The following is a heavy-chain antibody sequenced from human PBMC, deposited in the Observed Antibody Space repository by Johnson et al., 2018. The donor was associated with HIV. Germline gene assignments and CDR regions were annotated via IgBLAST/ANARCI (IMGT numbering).Heavy chain of an antibody. J-gene: IGHJ3*02. CDR2: MNWNGGGP. Sequence: VQLVESGGGVVRPGGSLRLSCAASGFTFDDYGMTWVRQAPGKGLEWVSGMNWNGGGPGYADSVKGRFTFSRDTAKNSLYLQMNRLRAEETALYYCAREGWNYPTDVFDIWGQGTMVTVSS. CDR3: AREGWNYPTDVFDI. CDR1: GFTFDDYG. V-gene: IGHV3-20*04. D-gene: IGHD1-7*01.